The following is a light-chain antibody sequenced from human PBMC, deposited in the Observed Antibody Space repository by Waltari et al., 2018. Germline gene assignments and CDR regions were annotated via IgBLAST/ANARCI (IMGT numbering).Light chain of an antibody. CDR3: SSYTSSSTWV. CDR2: DVS. V-gene: IGLV2-14*01. CDR1: SSDVGGYNY. J-gene: IGLJ3*02. Sequence: QSALTQPASVSGSPGQSITISCTGPSSDVGGYNYVSWYQQHPGKAPKLMIYDVSKRPSGVSNRFSGSKSGNTASLTISGLQAEDEADYYCSSYTSSSTWVFGGGTKLTVL.